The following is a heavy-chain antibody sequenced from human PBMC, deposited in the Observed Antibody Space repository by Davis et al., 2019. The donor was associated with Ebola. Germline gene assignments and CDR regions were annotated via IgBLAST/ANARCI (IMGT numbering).Heavy chain of an antibody. Sequence: GESLKISCAACGFALRTYDMFWVRHATGKGLEWVSGFGSAGDTYYPGSVKGRFPVSRENVNNSLYLQMNSLRAEDTAVYYCAKDVAIFGVDIRGMENCYMDVWGKGTTVTVSS. V-gene: IGHV3-13*01. CDR3: AKDVAIFGVDIRGMENCYMDV. J-gene: IGHJ6*03. D-gene: IGHD3-3*02. CDR1: GFALRTYD. CDR2: FGSAGDT.